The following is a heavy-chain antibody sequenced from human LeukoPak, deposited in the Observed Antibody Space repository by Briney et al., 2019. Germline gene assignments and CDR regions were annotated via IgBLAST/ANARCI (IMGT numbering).Heavy chain of an antibody. D-gene: IGHD3-22*01. CDR1: GGSISSYY. Sequence: SETLSLTCTVSGGSISSYYWSWIRQPPGKGLEWIGYIYYSGSTNYNPTLKSRVTISVDTSKNQFSLKLSSVTAADTAVYYCASSRYYYDSSGYSVYYFDYWGQGTLVTVSS. CDR2: IYYSGST. J-gene: IGHJ4*02. V-gene: IGHV4-59*08. CDR3: ASSRYYYDSSGYSVYYFDY.